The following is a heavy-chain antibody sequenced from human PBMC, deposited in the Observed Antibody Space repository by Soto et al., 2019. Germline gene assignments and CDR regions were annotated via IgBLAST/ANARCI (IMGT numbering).Heavy chain of an antibody. CDR1: GFTFDDYT. CDR3: ATSSYYYYGMDV. Sequence: GGSLRLSCAASGFTFDDYTMHWVRQAPGKGLEWVSLISWDGGSTYYADSVKGRFTISRDNSKNSLYLQMNSLRTEDTALYYCATSSYYYYGMDVWGQGTTVTVSS. V-gene: IGHV3-43*01. J-gene: IGHJ6*02. CDR2: ISWDGGST.